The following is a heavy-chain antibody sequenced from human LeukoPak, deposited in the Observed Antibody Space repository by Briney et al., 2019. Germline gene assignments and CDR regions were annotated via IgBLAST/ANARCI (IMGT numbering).Heavy chain of an antibody. J-gene: IGHJ4*02. CDR1: GYSISRGYY. V-gene: IGHV4-38-2*01. Sequence: PSETISLTCAVSGYSISRGYYWALIRQPPGKGLEWIGTVYHTGRTYYNPSLDSRVTISVDTSKNEFSLNLKSVTAADTAVYYCASAGWIITSGIDYWGQGALVTVSS. CDR2: VYHTGRT. D-gene: IGHD3-10*01. CDR3: ASAGWIITSGIDY.